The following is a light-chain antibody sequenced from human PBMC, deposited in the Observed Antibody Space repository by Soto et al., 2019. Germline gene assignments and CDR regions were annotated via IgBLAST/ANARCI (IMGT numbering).Light chain of an antibody. CDR2: DAS. V-gene: IGKV1-39*01. CDR1: QTIDRA. CDR3: QQSNSLPFT. Sequence: DVQMTQSPPSLSASVGDRVTITCRASQTIDRALNWYQQKPGKAPNLLIYDASKLQSGVPSRFSGSGSGTEFTLTISSLQPDDFATHSCQQSNSLPFTFGPGTKVAIK. J-gene: IGKJ3*01.